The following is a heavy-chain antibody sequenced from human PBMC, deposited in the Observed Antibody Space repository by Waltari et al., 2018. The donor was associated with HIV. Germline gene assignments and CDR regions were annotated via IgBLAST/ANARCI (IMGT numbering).Heavy chain of an antibody. Sequence: VQLVESGGGPIKTGGSLRISCTASGFSVSNHWMDWVRQGPGKGLVWVPRLNSDGSSRNYADAVKGRFVISRDNARNTVYLQLNSLRVEDTAMYFCARASHYIEFSTFDGDYYFDVWGRGTRVAVSS. CDR2: LNSDGSSR. CDR3: ARASHYIEFSTFDGDYYFDV. CDR1: GFSVSNHW. D-gene: IGHD2-15*01. J-gene: IGHJ4*02. V-gene: IGHV3-74*01.